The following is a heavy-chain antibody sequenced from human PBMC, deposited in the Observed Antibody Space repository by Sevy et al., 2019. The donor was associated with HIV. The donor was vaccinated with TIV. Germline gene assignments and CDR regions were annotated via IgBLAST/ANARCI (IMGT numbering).Heavy chain of an antibody. Sequence: RGSLRLSCAASGFNFNNHWMSWVRQAPEKGLEWVANIKQDGSEKYYVDSLKGRFTISRDNANNSLSLQIDGLRAEDTAVYYCARLPTGLQSFNYLLSTYFDSWGQGTLVTVSS. J-gene: IGHJ4*02. V-gene: IGHV3-7*01. D-gene: IGHD4-4*01. CDR2: IKQDGSEK. CDR1: GFNFNNHW. CDR3: ARLPTGLQSFNYLLSTYFDS.